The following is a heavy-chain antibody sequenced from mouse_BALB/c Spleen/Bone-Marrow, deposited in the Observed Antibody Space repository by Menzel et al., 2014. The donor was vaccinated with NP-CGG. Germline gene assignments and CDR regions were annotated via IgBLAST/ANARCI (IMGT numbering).Heavy chain of an antibody. V-gene: IGHV1-66*01. CDR2: IFPGSGNT. CDR3: ARHGNLRNYYAMDY. D-gene: IGHD2-1*01. J-gene: IGHJ4*01. CDR1: GYSFTSYY. Sequence: QVQLQQSGAELVKPGASVKISCKASGYSFTSYYIHWVKQRPGQGLEWIGWIFPGSGNTKYNEKFKGKATLTADTSSSTAYMQLSSLTSEDSAVYFCARHGNLRNYYAMDYWGQGTSVTVSS.